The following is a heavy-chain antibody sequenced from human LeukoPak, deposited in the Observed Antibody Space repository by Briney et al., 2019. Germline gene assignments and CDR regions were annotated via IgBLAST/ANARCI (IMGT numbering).Heavy chain of an antibody. CDR2: IKQDGSEK. CDR3: ARDGRRIAAAANHFDY. D-gene: IGHD6-13*01. Sequence: GGSLRLSCAASGITFSSYWMSWVRRAPGKGLEWVANIKQDGSEKYYVDSVKGRFTISRDNAKNSLYLQMNSLRVEDTAVYYCARDGRRIAAAANHFDYWGQGTLVTVSS. J-gene: IGHJ4*02. V-gene: IGHV3-7*03. CDR1: GITFSSYW.